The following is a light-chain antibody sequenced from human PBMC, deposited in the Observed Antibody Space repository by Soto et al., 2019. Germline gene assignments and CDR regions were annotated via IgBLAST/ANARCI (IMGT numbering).Light chain of an antibody. CDR2: DVS. CDR1: SSDVGGYNY. CDR3: CSYAGSYTFV. V-gene: IGLV2-11*02. Sequence: SALTQPRSVAGSPGQSVTISCTGTSSDVGGYNYVSWDEQHPGKAPNLMIYDVSKRPSGVPDRFSGSKSGNTASLTISGLQAEDEADYYCCSYAGSYTFVFGTGTKVTVL. J-gene: IGLJ1*01.